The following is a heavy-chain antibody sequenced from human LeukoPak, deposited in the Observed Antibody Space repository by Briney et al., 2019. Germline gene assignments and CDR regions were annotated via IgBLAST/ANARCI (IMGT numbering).Heavy chain of an antibody. CDR2: IGGSGGST. V-gene: IGHV3-23*01. CDR1: GFTFSSYA. Sequence: GGSLRLSCAASGFTFSSYAMSWVRQAPGKGLEWVSAIGGSGGSTYYADSVKGRFTISRDNSKNTLYLQMNSLRAEDTAVYYCANTVVVAAAAGYWGQGTLVTVSS. CDR3: ANTVVVAAAAGY. D-gene: IGHD2-15*01. J-gene: IGHJ4*02.